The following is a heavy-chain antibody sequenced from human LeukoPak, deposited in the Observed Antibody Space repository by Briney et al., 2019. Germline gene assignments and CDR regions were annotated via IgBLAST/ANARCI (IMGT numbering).Heavy chain of an antibody. CDR3: AKDKYSSPKSNFDY. J-gene: IGHJ4*02. CDR2: ISWNSGSI. CDR1: GFNFGDFA. Sequence: GGSLRLSCAASGFNFGDFAMNWVRQAPGKGLEWVSGISWNSGSIGYADSVKGRFTTSRDNAKNSLYLQMNSLRAEDTALYYCAKDKYSSPKSNFDYWGQGTLVTVSS. D-gene: IGHD6-6*01. V-gene: IGHV3-9*01.